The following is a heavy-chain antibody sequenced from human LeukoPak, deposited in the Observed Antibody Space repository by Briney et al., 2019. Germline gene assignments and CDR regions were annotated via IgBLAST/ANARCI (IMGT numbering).Heavy chain of an antibody. CDR3: ARAVGVGRGTYFDL. CDR1: GGSISSYY. J-gene: IGHJ2*01. V-gene: IGHV4-59*08. Sequence: SETLSLTCTVSGGSISSYYWSWIRQPPRKGLGWIGYIYYSGRTKYNPSLKSRVTISVDTSKNQFSLKLSSVTAADTAVYYCARAVGVGRGTYFDLWGRGTLVTVSS. CDR2: IYYSGRT. D-gene: IGHD1-1*01.